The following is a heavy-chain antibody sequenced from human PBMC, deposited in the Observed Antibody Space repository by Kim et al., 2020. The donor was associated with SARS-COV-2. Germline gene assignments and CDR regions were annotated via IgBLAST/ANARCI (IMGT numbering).Heavy chain of an antibody. CDR3: ARAGLGGIHVVGHWFDP. CDR2: IYYSGST. CDR1: GGSISSYY. D-gene: IGHD3-16*01. V-gene: IGHV4-59*01. J-gene: IGHJ5*02. Sequence: SETLSLTCTVSGGSISSYYWSWIRQPPGKGLEWIGYIYYSGSTNYNPSLKSRVTISVDTSKNQFSLKLSSVTAADTAVYYCARAGLGGIHVVGHWFDPWGQGTLVTVSS.